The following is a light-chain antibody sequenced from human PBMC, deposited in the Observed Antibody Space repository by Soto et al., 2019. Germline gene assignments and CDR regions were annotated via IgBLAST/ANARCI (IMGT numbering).Light chain of an antibody. J-gene: IGKJ1*01. Sequence: ENVLTQSPGPLFLSPGERATPSRRASQTVGVRLAWYQHKPGQAPRLIIYEASNRAAGIPARFSGSGSGTDFTLTITNLEPEDFAFYYCHQRQRWPRTFGQGTKVDIK. CDR3: HQRQRWPRT. CDR1: QTVGVR. CDR2: EAS. V-gene: IGKV3-11*01.